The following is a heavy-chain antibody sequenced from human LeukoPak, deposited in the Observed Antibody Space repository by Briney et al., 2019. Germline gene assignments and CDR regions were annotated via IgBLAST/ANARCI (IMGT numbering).Heavy chain of an antibody. CDR3: ARAGQYGSGSYYSIYYGMDV. CDR1: GGSISSYY. D-gene: IGHD3-10*01. Sequence: SETLSLTCTVSGGSISSYYWSWIRQPPGKGLEWIGYIYYSGSTNYNPSLKSRVTISVGTSKNQFSLKLSSVTAADTAVYYCARAGQYGSGSYYSIYYGMDVWGKGTTVTVSS. CDR2: IYYSGST. V-gene: IGHV4-59*01. J-gene: IGHJ6*04.